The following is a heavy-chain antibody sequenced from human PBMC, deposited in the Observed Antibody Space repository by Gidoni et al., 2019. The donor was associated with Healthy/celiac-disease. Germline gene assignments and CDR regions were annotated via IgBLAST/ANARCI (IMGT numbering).Heavy chain of an antibody. CDR3: AKTPMMDYFDY. CDR2: ISGSGGRT. D-gene: IGHD3-16*01. V-gene: IGHV3-23*01. J-gene: IGHJ4*02. CDR1: GFTFSSYA. Sequence: EVQLLEPGGGLVLPGGSLRLSCAASGFTFSSYAMSWVLQATGKGLAWVSTISGSGGRTYYTDSVKGRFTISRDNSRNTLYLQMNSLRAEDTAVYYCAKTPMMDYFDYWGQGTLVTVSS.